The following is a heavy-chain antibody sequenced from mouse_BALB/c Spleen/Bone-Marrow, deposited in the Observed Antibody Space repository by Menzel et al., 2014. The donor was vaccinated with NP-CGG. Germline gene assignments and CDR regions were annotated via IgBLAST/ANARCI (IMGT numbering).Heavy chain of an antibody. Sequence: VQLQQSGAELMKPGASVKISCKATGYTFSSYWIEWVKQRPGHGLEWIGAILPGSGSIKYNEKFKGKATFTADTSSNTAYMQLSSLTSEDSAVYYCASPIYYGNYGFAYWGQGTLVTVSA. V-gene: IGHV1-9*01. CDR2: ILPGSGSI. J-gene: IGHJ3*01. CDR1: GYTFSSYW. CDR3: ASPIYYGNYGFAY. D-gene: IGHD2-1*01.